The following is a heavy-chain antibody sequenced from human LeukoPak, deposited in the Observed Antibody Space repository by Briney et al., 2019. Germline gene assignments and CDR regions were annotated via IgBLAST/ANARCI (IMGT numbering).Heavy chain of an antibody. V-gene: IGHV3-21*01. CDR2: ISSSSSYI. D-gene: IGHD3-10*01. J-gene: IGHJ5*02. Sequence: GGSLRLSCAASGFTFSSYSMNWVRQAPGKGLEWVSSISSSSSYIYYADSVKGRFTISRDNAKNSLYLQKNSLRAEDTAVYYCARAGMVRENNWFDPWGQGTLVTVSS. CDR1: GFTFSSYS. CDR3: ARAGMVRENNWFDP.